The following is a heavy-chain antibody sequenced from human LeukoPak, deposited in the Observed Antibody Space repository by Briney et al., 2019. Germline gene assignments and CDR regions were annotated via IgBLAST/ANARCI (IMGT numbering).Heavy chain of an antibody. J-gene: IGHJ4*02. CDR2: INHSGST. CDR1: GGSFSGYY. CDR3: ARGFVSYYYGSGSYEGPDY. Sequence: SETLSLTCAVYGGSFSGYYWSWIRQPPGKGLEWIGGINHSGSTNYNPSLKSRVTISVDTSKNQFSLKLSSVTAADTAVYYCARGFVSYYYGSGSYEGPDYWGQGTLVTVSS. V-gene: IGHV4-34*01. D-gene: IGHD3-10*01.